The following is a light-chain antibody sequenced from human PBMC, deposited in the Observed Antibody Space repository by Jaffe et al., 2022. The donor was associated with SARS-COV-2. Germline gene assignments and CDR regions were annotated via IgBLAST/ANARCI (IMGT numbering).Light chain of an antibody. J-gene: IGKJ2*01. V-gene: IGKV3-15*01. CDR1: QSVRSN. Sequence: EIVMTQSPATLSVSPGERATLSCRASQSVRSNLAWYQQKPGQAPRLLIYSASARATGIPARFSGSGSGTEFTLTISSLQSEDFAVYYCQQYNYWPPFTFGQGTKLEIK. CDR2: SAS. CDR3: QQYNYWPPFT.